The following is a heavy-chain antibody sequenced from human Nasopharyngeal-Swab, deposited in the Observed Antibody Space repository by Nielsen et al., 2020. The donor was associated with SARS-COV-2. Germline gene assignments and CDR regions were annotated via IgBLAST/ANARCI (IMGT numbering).Heavy chain of an antibody. V-gene: IGHV3-11*04. J-gene: IGHJ4*02. Sequence: GGSLRLSCAASGFTFSDYYMSWIRQAPGKGLEWISFTSGSGNTKYYADSVKGRFTISRDNAKNSLYLQMNSLRADDTAVYYCARPRLPAGGHEVADYWGQGTLVTVSS. CDR1: GFTFSDYY. CDR3: ARPRLPAGGHEVADY. D-gene: IGHD1-1*01. CDR2: TSGSGNTK.